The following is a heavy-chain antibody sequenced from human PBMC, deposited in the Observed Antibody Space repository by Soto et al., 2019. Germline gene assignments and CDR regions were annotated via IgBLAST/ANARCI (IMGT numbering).Heavy chain of an antibody. Sequence: QVQLQQWGAGLLKPSETLSLTCAVYGGSFSGYYCSWIRQPPGKGLEWIGEINHSGSTNYNPSLKSRVTISVDTSKNQFSLKLSSVTAADTAVYYCARGGGYYYYGMDVWGQGTTVTVSS. V-gene: IGHV4-34*01. J-gene: IGHJ6*02. CDR1: GGSFSGYY. CDR3: ARGGGYYYYGMDV. CDR2: INHSGST.